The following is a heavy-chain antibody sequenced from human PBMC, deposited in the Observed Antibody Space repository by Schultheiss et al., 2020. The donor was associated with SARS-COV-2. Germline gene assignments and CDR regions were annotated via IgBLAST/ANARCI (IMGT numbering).Heavy chain of an antibody. CDR1: GFTFSRYA. J-gene: IGHJ5*02. CDR3: AKDGEDMRFDP. Sequence: GGSLRLSCAASGFTFSRYAMTWIRQAPGKGLEWVSDVSGSGGSTYYADSVKGRFTVSRDNAKNTMNLQMNSLRAEDTAVYYCAKDGEDMRFDPWGQGTLVTVSS. D-gene: IGHD2-15*01. V-gene: IGHV3-23*01. CDR2: VSGSGGST.